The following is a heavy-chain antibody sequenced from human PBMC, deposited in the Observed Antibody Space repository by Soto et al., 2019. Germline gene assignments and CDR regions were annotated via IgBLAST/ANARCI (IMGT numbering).Heavy chain of an antibody. J-gene: IGHJ5*02. CDR3: AKSGSSGWYGWFDP. D-gene: IGHD6-19*01. CDR2: IYWNDDK. Sequence: SGPTLVNPTQTLTLTCIFSGFSLRTSGVGVGWIRQPPGKALEWLGFIYWNDDKRYSPSLKSRLTITKDTSKNQVVLTMTNMDPVDTDTYYCAKSGSSGWYGWFDPRGQGTLVTVSS. CDR1: GFSLRTSGVG. V-gene: IGHV2-5*01.